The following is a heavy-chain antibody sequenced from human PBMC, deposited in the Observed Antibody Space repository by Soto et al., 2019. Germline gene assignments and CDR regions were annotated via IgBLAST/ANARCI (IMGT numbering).Heavy chain of an antibody. CDR2: IYYSGST. V-gene: IGHV4-39*01. CDR1: GGSISSSSYY. Sequence: QLQLQESGPGLVKPSETLSLTCTVSGGSISSSSYYWGWIRQPPGKGLEWIGSIYYSGSTDYNPSLKSRVTTSVDTSKNQFSLKLSSVSAADTAVYYCARRRSGVNDAFDIWGQGTMVTVSS. D-gene: IGHD2-15*01. CDR3: ARRRSGVNDAFDI. J-gene: IGHJ3*02.